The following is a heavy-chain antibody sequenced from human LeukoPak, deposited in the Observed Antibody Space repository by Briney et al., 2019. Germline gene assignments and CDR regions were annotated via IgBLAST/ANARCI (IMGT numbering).Heavy chain of an antibody. V-gene: IGHV4-34*09. D-gene: IGHD5-18*01. CDR3: ARQDTALIFDY. CDR1: GGSFSGYY. Sequence: SETLSLTCAVYGGSFSGYYWGWIRQSPGKGLEWIGNIYYSGITYYNPSLKSRVTISVDTSKNQFSLKLSSVTAADTAVYYCARQDTALIFDYWGQGTLVTVSS. CDR2: IYYSGIT. J-gene: IGHJ4*02.